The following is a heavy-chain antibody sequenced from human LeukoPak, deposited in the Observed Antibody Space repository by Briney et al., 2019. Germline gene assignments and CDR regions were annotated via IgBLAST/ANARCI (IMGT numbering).Heavy chain of an antibody. Sequence: AASVKVSCKASGYTFIGYFMNWVRQAPGQGLEWMGRINPNSVGTNYAQKFQGRVTMTRDTSISTAYMGLSRLRSDDTAVYYCERDHEDCSSASCYDWGQGTLVTVSS. CDR1: GYTFIGYF. D-gene: IGHD2-2*01. J-gene: IGHJ4*02. V-gene: IGHV1-2*06. CDR3: ERDHEDCSSASCYD. CDR2: INPNSVGT.